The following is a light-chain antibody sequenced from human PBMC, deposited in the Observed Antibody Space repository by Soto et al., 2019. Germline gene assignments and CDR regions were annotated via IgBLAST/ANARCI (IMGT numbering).Light chain of an antibody. J-gene: IGLJ2*01. Sequence: QPVLTQSSSASASLGSSVKLTCTLSSGHSSYIIAWHQQQPGKAPRYLLKLEGSGSYNKGSGVPDRFSGSSSGADRYLTISNLQSEDEADYYCETWYSNTHLSVFGGGTQLTVL. CDR1: SGHSSYI. CDR3: ETWYSNTHLSV. CDR2: LEGSGSY. V-gene: IGLV4-60*03.